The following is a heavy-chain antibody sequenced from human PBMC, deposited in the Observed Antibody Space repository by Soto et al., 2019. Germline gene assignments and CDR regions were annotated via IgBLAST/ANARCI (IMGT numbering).Heavy chain of an antibody. D-gene: IGHD3-10*01. CDR2: IYYSGST. J-gene: IGHJ6*02. Sequence: TSETLSLTCTVSGGSISSGDYFWSWIRQPPGKGLEWIGYIYYSGSTYYSPSLKSRVSMSVDTSKNQFSLKLSSVTAADTAVYYCARGRRRTTMVTDYYYGMDVWGQGTTVTVSS. CDR1: GGSISSGDYF. V-gene: IGHV4-30-4*01. CDR3: ARGRRRTTMVTDYYYGMDV.